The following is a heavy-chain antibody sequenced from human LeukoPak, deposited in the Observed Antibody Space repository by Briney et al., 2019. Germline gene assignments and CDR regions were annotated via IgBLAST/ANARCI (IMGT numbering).Heavy chain of an antibody. D-gene: IGHD1-1*01. Sequence: PGGSLRLSCAASGFTFSSYGMPWVRQAPGKGLEWVAVISYDGSNKYYADSEKGRFTISRDNSKNTLYLQMNSLRAEDTAVYYCAKDWNGDAFDIWGQGTMVTVSS. V-gene: IGHV3-30*18. CDR2: ISYDGSNK. CDR1: GFTFSSYG. J-gene: IGHJ3*02. CDR3: AKDWNGDAFDI.